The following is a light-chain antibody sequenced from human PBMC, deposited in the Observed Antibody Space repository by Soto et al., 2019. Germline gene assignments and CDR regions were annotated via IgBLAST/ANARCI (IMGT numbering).Light chain of an antibody. Sequence: EIVLTQSPATLSLSPGERATLSCRARQTVSSYLAWYQQKPGQAPRLLIYDASNRATGIPARFSGSGSGTDFTLTISILEPEDFAVYYCQQRSNWPSTFGGGTKVEIK. CDR2: DAS. J-gene: IGKJ4*01. CDR1: QTVSSY. CDR3: QQRSNWPST. V-gene: IGKV3-11*01.